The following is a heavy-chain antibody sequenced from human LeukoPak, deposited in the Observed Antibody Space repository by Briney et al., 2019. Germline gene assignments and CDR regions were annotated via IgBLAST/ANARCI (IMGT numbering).Heavy chain of an antibody. CDR3: ARGVYIAAAQYAY. D-gene: IGHD6-13*01. J-gene: IGHJ4*02. V-gene: IGHV4-59*01. CDR2: IYYSGST. CDR1: GGSISSYY. Sequence: SETLSLTCTVSGGSISSYYWSWIRQPPGKGLEWIGYIYYSGSTNYNPSLKSRVTISVDTSKNQSSLKLSSVTAADTAVYYCARGVYIAAAQYAYWGQGTLVTVSS.